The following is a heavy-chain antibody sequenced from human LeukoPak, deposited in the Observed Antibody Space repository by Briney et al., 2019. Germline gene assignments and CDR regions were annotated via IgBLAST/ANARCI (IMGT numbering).Heavy chain of an antibody. J-gene: IGHJ4*02. D-gene: IGHD3-22*01. CDR2: IIPIFGTA. V-gene: IGHV1-69*13. Sequence: ASVKVSCKASGGTFINYAISWVRQAPGQGLEWMGGIIPIFGTANYAQKFQGRVTITADESTSTAYMELSSLRSEDTAVYYCASHPLLDYYDSSGYYGYDYWGQGTLVTVSS. CDR3: ASHPLLDYYDSSGYYGYDY. CDR1: GGTFINYA.